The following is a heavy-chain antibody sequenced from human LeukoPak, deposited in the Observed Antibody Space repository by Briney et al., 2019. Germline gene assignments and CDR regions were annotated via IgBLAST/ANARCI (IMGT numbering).Heavy chain of an antibody. CDR2: INPNSGGT. Sequence: ASVKVSCKASGYTFTGYYMHWVRQAPGQGLEWMGWINPNSGGTNYAQKFQGRVTMTTDTSTSTAYMELRSLRSDDTAVYYCARVSENGSGSYYAFTDYYYGMDVWGQGTTVTVSS. D-gene: IGHD3-10*01. CDR3: ARVSENGSGSYYAFTDYYYGMDV. CDR1: GYTFTGYY. V-gene: IGHV1-2*02. J-gene: IGHJ6*02.